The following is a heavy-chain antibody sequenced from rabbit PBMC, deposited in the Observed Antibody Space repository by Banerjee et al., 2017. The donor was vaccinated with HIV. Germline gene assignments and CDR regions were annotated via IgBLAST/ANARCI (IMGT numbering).Heavy chain of an antibody. CDR3: VRDNRHYGSAWGLGDL. CDR2: IDPGLGIT. CDR1: GFDFSSYG. J-gene: IGHJ3*01. Sequence: QEQLVESGGGLVQPGGSLKLSCKASGFDFSSYGVSWVRQAPGKGLEWIGYIDPGLGITYYANWVNGRFTISSHNAQNTLYLQLNSLTAADTATYFCVRDNRHYGSAWGLGDLWGQGTLVTVS. V-gene: IGHV1S47*01. D-gene: IGHD4-1*01.